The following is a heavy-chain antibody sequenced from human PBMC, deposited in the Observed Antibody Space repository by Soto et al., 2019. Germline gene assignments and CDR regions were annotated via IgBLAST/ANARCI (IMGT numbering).Heavy chain of an antibody. CDR1: GFTFSSYG. CDR2: ISYDGSNK. V-gene: IGHV3-30*18. D-gene: IGHD6-19*01. Sequence: GGSLRLSCAASGFTFSSYGMHWVRQAPGKGLEWVAVISYDGSNKYYADSVKGRFTISRDNSKNTLYLQMNSLRAEDTAVYYCAKGDSGWYIKFNYFDYWGQGTLVTVSS. CDR3: AKGDSGWYIKFNYFDY. J-gene: IGHJ4*02.